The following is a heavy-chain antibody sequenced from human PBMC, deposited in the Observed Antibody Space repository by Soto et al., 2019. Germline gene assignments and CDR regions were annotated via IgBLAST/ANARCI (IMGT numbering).Heavy chain of an antibody. V-gene: IGHV3-48*02. D-gene: IGHD6-13*01. CDR2: IWSASNI. J-gene: IGHJ4*02. CDR3: VRDYSFDFDY. Sequence: EVQRVESGGGLAQPGGSLRLSCAASGFTFSSYSVNWVRQAPGKGLEWVSNIWSASNINYADSVKGRFTVSRDNAKNSMSLQMNGLRDEDTAVYYCVRDYSFDFDYWGQGILVTVSS. CDR1: GFTFSSYS.